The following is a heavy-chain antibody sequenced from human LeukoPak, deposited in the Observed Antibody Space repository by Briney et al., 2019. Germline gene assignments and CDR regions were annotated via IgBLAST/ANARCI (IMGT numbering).Heavy chain of an antibody. V-gene: IGHV4-34*01. CDR1: GGSFSGYY. Sequence: SGTLSLTCAVYGGSFSGYYWSWIRQPPGKGLEWIGEINHSGSTNYNPSLKSRVTISVDTSKNQFSLKLSSVTAADTAVYYCARGLLSAWGQGTLVTVSS. J-gene: IGHJ5*02. CDR3: ARGLLSA. CDR2: INHSGST.